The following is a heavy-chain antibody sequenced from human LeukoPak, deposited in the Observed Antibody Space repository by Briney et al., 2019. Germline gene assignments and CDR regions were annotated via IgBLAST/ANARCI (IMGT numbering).Heavy chain of an antibody. V-gene: IGHV3-30*19. Sequence: GGSLRLSCAASGFTFSSYGMHWVRQAPGKGLEWVAVISYDGSNKYYADSVKGRFTISRDNSKNTLYLQMNSLRAEDTAVYYCARDVEGDIVVVPAAPGDYWGQGTLVTVSS. CDR3: ARDVEGDIVVVPAAPGDY. CDR1: GFTFSSYG. D-gene: IGHD2-2*01. J-gene: IGHJ4*02. CDR2: ISYDGSNK.